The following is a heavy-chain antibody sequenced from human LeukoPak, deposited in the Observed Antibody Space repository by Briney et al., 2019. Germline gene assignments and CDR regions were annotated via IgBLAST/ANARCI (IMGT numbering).Heavy chain of an antibody. CDR2: IYTSGST. CDR3: ARSVVVPAAIGYYYYGMDV. D-gene: IGHD2-2*02. J-gene: IGHJ6*02. Sequence: PSETLSLTCTASGGSLSSYYWSWLRQPAGKGLEWIGRIYTSGSTNYNPSLKSRVTMSVDTSKNQFSLKLSSVTAADTAVYYCARSVVVPAAIGYYYYGMDVWGQGTTVTVSS. V-gene: IGHV4-4*07. CDR1: GGSLSSYY.